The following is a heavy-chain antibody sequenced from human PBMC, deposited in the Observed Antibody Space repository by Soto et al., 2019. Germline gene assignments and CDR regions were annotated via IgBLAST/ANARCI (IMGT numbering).Heavy chain of an antibody. J-gene: IGHJ4*02. CDR1: GFAVSSIY. Sequence: EVHLVESGGGLVQPGGSLRLSCAASGFAVSSIYMSWVRQAPGKGLEWVSVIHSGGSTYYADSVKGRFTISRDNSQNTLSLQMNSLRVEDTAVYYCVRAIDDWGQGTLVTVSS. D-gene: IGHD3-10*01. V-gene: IGHV3-66*01. CDR3: VRAIDD. CDR2: IHSGGST.